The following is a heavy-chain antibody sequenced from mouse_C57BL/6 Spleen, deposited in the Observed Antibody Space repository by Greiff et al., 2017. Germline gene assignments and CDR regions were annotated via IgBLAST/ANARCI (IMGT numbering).Heavy chain of an antibody. CDR1: GYTFTSYW. J-gene: IGHJ2*01. CDR2: INPSDSYT. V-gene: IGHV1-69*01. CDR3: ARGEGIVKTVFDY. Sequence: QVQLQQPGAELVMPGASVKLSCKASGYTFTSYWMHWVKQRPGQGLEWIGNINPSDSYTNYNQKFKGKSTLTVDKSSSTAYMQLSSLTSEDSAVYYCARGEGIVKTVFDYWGQGTTVTVSS. D-gene: IGHD2-12*01.